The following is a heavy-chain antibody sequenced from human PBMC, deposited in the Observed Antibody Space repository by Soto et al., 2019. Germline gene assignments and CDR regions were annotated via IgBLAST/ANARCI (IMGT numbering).Heavy chain of an antibody. V-gene: IGHV3-23*01. D-gene: IGHD5-18*01. CDR2: ISGSGDST. CDR1: GFTFSSYA. Sequence: GGSLRLSCAASGFTFSSYAMSWVRQAPGKGLEWVSAISGSGDSTYYADSVKGRFTISRDNSKNTLYLQMNGLRAEDTAFYYCAKKGYSFGLYGTFDIWGRGKVVTVSS. J-gene: IGHJ3*02. CDR3: AKKGYSFGLYGTFDI.